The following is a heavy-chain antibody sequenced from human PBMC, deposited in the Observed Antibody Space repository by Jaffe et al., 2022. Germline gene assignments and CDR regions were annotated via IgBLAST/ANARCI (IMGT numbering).Heavy chain of an antibody. CDR2: ISSSGSTI. Sequence: EVQLVESGGGLVQPGGSLRLSCAASGFTFSSYEMNWVRQAPGKGLEWVSYISSSGSTIYYADSVKGRFTISRDNAKNSLYLQMNSLRAEDTAVYYCAVGSTAYYYDSSGHDYWGQGTLVTVSS. CDR3: AVGSTAYYYDSSGHDY. CDR1: GFTFSSYE. J-gene: IGHJ4*02. V-gene: IGHV3-48*03. D-gene: IGHD3-22*01.